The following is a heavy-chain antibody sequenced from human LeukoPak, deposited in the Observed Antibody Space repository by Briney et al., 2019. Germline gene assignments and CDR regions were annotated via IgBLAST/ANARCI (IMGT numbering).Heavy chain of an antibody. V-gene: IGHV3-21*01. Sequence: PGGSLRLSCAASGFTFSSYSMNWVRQAPGKGLEWVSSISSSSSYIYYADSVKGRFTISRDNAKNSLYLQMNSLRAEDTAVYYCAKGTYYGFWSGYDAFDIWGQGTMVTVSS. D-gene: IGHD3-3*01. CDR3: AKGTYYGFWSGYDAFDI. J-gene: IGHJ3*02. CDR1: GFTFSSYS. CDR2: ISSSSSYI.